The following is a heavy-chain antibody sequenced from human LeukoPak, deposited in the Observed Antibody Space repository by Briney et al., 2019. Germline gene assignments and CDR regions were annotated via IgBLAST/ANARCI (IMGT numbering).Heavy chain of an antibody. CDR2: VSGSGGST. CDR3: AKAVDTAMISAFGV. Sequence: GGSLRLSYVASGFTFKSYAMSWVRQAPGKGLEWVSVVSGSGGSTDYADSVKGRFTISRDNSMNTLYLQMNTLRAEDTAVYYCAKAVDTAMISAFGVWGQGTMITVSS. V-gene: IGHV3-23*01. J-gene: IGHJ3*01. CDR1: GFTFKSYA. D-gene: IGHD5-18*01.